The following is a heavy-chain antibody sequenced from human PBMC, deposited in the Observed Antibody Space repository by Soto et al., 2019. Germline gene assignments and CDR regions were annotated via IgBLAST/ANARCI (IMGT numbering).Heavy chain of an antibody. CDR3: ASDKRSNSCQFVY. D-gene: IGHD6-6*01. CDR1: GFTFSSYG. V-gene: IGHV3-33*01. J-gene: IGHJ4*02. Sequence: LSCAASGFTFSSYGMHWVRQAPGKGLEWVAVIWYDGSNKYYADSVKGRFTISRDNSKNTLYLQMNSLRDEDTAVYYCASDKRSNSCQFVYWAQATLVTVSS. CDR2: IWYDGSNK.